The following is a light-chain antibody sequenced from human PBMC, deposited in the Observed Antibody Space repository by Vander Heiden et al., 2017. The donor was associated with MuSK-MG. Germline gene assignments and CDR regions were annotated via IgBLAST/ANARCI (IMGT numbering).Light chain of an antibody. CDR1: QTTTIY. V-gene: IGKV1-39*01. CDR3: QQSYSTPPT. Sequence: GDRVTITCRASQTTTIYLNWYQQKPGKAPKLLIYAASSLQSGVPARFSGSGSGTDFTLTISSMKPEDFATYYCQQSYSTPPTFGQGTKVEIK. CDR2: AAS. J-gene: IGKJ1*01.